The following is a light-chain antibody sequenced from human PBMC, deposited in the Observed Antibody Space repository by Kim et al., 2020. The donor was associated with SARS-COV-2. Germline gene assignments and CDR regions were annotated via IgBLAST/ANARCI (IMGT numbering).Light chain of an antibody. J-gene: IGLJ2*01. CDR2: DKN. CDR3: SPRDNSGNQVI. V-gene: IGLV3-19*01. CDR1: SLRSYY. Sequence: SSELTQDPAVSVALGQTVRITCQGDSLRSYYASWYQQKPGQAPILVIHDKNDRPSGIPDRFSGSTPGNTTSLTITGAQAEDEADYHCSPRDNSGNQVIFG.